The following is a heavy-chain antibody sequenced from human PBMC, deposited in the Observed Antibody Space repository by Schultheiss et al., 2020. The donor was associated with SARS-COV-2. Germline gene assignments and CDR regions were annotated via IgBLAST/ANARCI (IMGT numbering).Heavy chain of an antibody. D-gene: IGHD3/OR15-3a*01. CDR1: GFTFSSYS. CDR2: ISSSSSTI. Sequence: GGSLRLSCAASGFTFSSYSMNWVRQAPGKGLEWVSYISSSSSTIYYADSVKGRFTISRDNAKNSLYLQMNSLRDEDTAVYYCARDGFQDWTQTGYYYMDVWGKGTTVTVSS. V-gene: IGHV3-48*02. J-gene: IGHJ6*03. CDR3: ARDGFQDWTQTGYYYMDV.